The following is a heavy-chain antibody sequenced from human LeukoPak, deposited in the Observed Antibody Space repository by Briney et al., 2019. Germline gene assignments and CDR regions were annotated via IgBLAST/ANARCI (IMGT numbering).Heavy chain of an antibody. V-gene: IGHV3-7*05. J-gene: IGHJ4*02. CDR1: GFTFSSYC. Sequence: GGSLRLSCAAAGFTFSSYCMAWVRQAPGKGLEWVANIKEGGSAKYYVNSVRGRFTISRDNSKNTLYLQINSLTAEDTAIYYCAKDDAVGGGYLDYWGQGTLVTVSS. CDR2: IKEGGSAK. CDR3: AKDDAVGGGYLDY. D-gene: IGHD2-2*01.